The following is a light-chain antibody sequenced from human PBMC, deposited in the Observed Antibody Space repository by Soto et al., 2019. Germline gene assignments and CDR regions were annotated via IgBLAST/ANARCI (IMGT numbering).Light chain of an antibody. J-gene: IGLJ1*01. CDR1: SRDIGGYNY. Sequence: QSVLTQPASVSGSPGQSITISCTGSSRDIGGYNYVSWYQQHPGKVPKLMIYEVSNRPSGVSNRFSGSKSGNTASLTISGLQAEDEADYYCSSYSSTSSSTLVVFGTGTKVTVL. CDR2: EVS. CDR3: SSYSSTSSSTLVV. V-gene: IGLV2-14*01.